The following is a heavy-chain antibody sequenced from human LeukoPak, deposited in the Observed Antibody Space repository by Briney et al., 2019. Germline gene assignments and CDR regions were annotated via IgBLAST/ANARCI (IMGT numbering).Heavy chain of an antibody. CDR3: ARGLLFSSFDH. D-gene: IGHD2-21*02. CDR1: GGSIYSRGYY. J-gene: IGHJ4*02. Sequence: PSETLSHTCTLSGGSIYSRGYYWSWIRQHPGKGLEWIGYIYYSGSTYYNPSLKSRVTISVDTSKNQFSLKLSSVTAADTAVYYCARGLLFSSFDHWGQGTLVTVSS. V-gene: IGHV4-31*03. CDR2: IYYSGST.